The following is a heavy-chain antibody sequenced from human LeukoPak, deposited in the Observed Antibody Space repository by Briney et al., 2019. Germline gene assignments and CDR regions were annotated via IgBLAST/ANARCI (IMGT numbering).Heavy chain of an antibody. V-gene: IGHV4-59*08. Sequence: PSETLSLTCTVSGGSISSYYWSWIRQPPGKGLEWIGYIYYSGSTNYNPSLKSRVTISVDTSKNQFSLKLSSVTAADTAVYYCARHILTGYMDAFDIWGQGTMVTVSS. CDR1: GGSISSYY. CDR2: IYYSGST. D-gene: IGHD3-9*01. CDR3: ARHILTGYMDAFDI. J-gene: IGHJ3*02.